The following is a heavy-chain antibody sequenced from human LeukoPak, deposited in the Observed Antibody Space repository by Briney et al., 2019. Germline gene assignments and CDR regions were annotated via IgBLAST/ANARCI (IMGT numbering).Heavy chain of an antibody. D-gene: IGHD5-18*01. Sequence: SETLSLTCTVSGGSISSYYWSWIRQPPGKGLEWIGYIYYSGSTNYNPSLKSRVTISADTSKNQFSLKLSSVTAADTAVYYCARHEGRSVDTAMPNWGQGTLVTVSS. J-gene: IGHJ4*02. CDR3: ARHEGRSVDTAMPN. CDR1: GGSISSYY. CDR2: IYYSGST. V-gene: IGHV4-59*08.